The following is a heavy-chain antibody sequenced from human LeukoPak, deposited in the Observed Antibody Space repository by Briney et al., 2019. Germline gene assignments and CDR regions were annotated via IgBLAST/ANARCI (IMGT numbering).Heavy chain of an antibody. CDR3: ARMGLVFGGIDY. J-gene: IGHJ4*02. CDR1: GFTFSSYE. V-gene: IGHV3-48*03. CDR2: ISSSDTTI. D-gene: IGHD3-10*02. Sequence: GGSLRLSCAASGFTFSSYEMNWVRQAPGKGLEWVPFISSSDTTIYYADSVKGRFTISRDNAKNSLYLQMNSLRAEDTAVYYCARMGLVFGGIDYWGQGTLVTVSS.